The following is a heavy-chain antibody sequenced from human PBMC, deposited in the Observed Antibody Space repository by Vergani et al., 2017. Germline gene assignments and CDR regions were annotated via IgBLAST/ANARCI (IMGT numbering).Heavy chain of an antibody. V-gene: IGHV4-34*01. CDR1: GGSFSGYH. J-gene: IGHJ6*02. D-gene: IGHD1-1*01. CDR2: IKSSGSP. CDR3: ARLHWNDWYYYYYGMDV. Sequence: QVQLQQWGAGLLKPSETLSLTCAVYGGSFSGYHWSWIRQPPGKGLEWIGEIKSSGSPHYNPSPKSRVTISVDTSKNQFSLKLSSVTAADTAVYYCARLHWNDWYYYYYGMDVWGQGTTVTVSS.